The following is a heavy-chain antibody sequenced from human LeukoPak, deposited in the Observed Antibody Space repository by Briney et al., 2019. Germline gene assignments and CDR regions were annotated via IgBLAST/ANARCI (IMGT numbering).Heavy chain of an antibody. J-gene: IGHJ3*02. Sequence: SETLSLTCTVSGGSISSYYWSWIRQPPGKGLEWIGYIYYSGSTNYNPSLKSRVTISVDTSKNQFSLKLSSVTAADTAVYYCARVVGGYCSSTSCYWARGAFDIWGQGTVVTVSS. V-gene: IGHV4-59*01. CDR1: GGSISSYY. D-gene: IGHD2-2*01. CDR2: IYYSGST. CDR3: ARVVGGYCSSTSCYWARGAFDI.